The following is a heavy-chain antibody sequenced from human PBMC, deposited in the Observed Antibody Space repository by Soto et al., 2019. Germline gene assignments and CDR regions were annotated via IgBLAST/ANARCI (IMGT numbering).Heavy chain of an antibody. CDR1: GDSVSSNSAA. CDR3: ARSFRYFFDS. J-gene: IGHJ4*02. Sequence: PSQTLSLTCVISGDSVSSNSAAWNWIRQSPSRGLEWLGRTYYRSRWNNDYAVSVKSQIIINPDTSKNQFSLQLNSVTPEDTAVYYCARSFRYFFDSWGQGTLVTVSS. V-gene: IGHV6-1*01. CDR2: TYYRSRWNN.